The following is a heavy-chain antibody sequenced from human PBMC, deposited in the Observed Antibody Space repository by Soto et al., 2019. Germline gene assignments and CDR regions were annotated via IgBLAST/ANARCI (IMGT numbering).Heavy chain of an antibody. J-gene: IGHJ4*02. CDR1: GGSISSGDYY. V-gene: IGHV4-30-4*01. D-gene: IGHD3-10*01. CDR2: IYYSGST. CDR3: ARVGGFGATTIDY. Sequence: QVQLQESGPGLVKPSQTLSLTCTVSGGSISSGDYYWSWIRQPPGKGLEWIGYIYYSGSTYYNPSLKSPVTISVDTSKNQFSLKLSSVTAADTAVYYCARVGGFGATTIDYWGQGTLVTVSS.